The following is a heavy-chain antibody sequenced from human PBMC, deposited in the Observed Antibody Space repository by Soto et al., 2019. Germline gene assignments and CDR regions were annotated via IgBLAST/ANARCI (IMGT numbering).Heavy chain of an antibody. J-gene: IGHJ4*02. CDR3: GRVPISGDYDILTGEIDF. V-gene: IGHV1-18*01. CDR2: ISDYTGNT. D-gene: IGHD3-9*01. CDR1: GYNFFSYG. Sequence: ASVKVSCKASGYNFFSYGLGWVRQAPGQGLEWIGWISDYTGNTYYAQNFHGRVTMTTDRSASTAYMEWRSRKSDDKAVYYFGRVPISGDYDILTGEIDFWCQGNRVTVSS.